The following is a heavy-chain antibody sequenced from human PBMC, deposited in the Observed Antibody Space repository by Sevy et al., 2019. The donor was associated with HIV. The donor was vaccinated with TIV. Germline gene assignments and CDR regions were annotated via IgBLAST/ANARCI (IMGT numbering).Heavy chain of an antibody. CDR1: GGSVSSGSYY. D-gene: IGHD3-3*01. V-gene: IGHV4-61*01. J-gene: IGHJ5*02. Sequence: SETLSLTCTVSGGSVSSGSYYWSWIRQPPGKGLEWIGYIYYSGSTNYNPSLKSRVTISVDTSKNQFSLKLSSVTAAETAVYYCAREWGTYYDFWSGYYPPYNWFDPWGQGTLVTVSS. CDR2: IYYSGST. CDR3: AREWGTYYDFWSGYYPPYNWFDP.